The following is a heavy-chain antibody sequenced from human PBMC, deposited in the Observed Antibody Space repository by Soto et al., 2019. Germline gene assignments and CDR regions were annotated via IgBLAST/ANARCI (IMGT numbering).Heavy chain of an antibody. CDR1: GGSFSGYY. CDR2: INHSGST. V-gene: IGHV4-34*01. Sequence: PSETLSLTCAVYGGSFSGYYWSWIRQPPGKGLEWIGEINHSGSTNYNPSLKSRVTISVDTSKNQFSLKLSSVTAADTAVYYCARGAGITIFGVVFRQNWFDPWGQGTMVIVSS. CDR3: ARGAGITIFGVVFRQNWFDP. J-gene: IGHJ5*02. D-gene: IGHD3-3*01.